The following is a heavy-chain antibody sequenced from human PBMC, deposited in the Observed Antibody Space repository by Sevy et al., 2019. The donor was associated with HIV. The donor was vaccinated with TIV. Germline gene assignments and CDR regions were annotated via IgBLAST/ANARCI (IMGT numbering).Heavy chain of an antibody. Sequence: GGSLRLSCVTFGFSINNAWMSWVRQAPGKGLEWVGRIKSKTDGGTIDYATPVKGRFTISRDDSKNTLYLQMNSLKTEDTAVYYCTIEGLYCTDDSCYSEGFDSWGQGTLVTVSS. J-gene: IGHJ4*02. V-gene: IGHV3-15*01. CDR1: GFSINNAW. D-gene: IGHD2-15*01. CDR3: TIEGLYCTDDSCYSEGFDS. CDR2: IKSKTDGGTI.